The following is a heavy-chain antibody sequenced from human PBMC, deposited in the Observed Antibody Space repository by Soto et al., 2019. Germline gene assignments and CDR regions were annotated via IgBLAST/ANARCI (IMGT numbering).Heavy chain of an antibody. CDR2: IIPIFGTA. Sequence: SSVKVSCKASGGTFTSYAIRWVRQAPGQGIEWMGGIIPIFGTANYAQKFQGRVTITADESTSTAYMELSSLRSEDTAVYYCASDMGNDYLFMRGHPYATDVRDQRISVT. V-gene: IGHV1-69*13. D-gene: IGHD3-16*01. CDR1: GGTFTSYA. CDR3: ASDMGNDYLFMRGHPYATDV. J-gene: IGHJ6*02.